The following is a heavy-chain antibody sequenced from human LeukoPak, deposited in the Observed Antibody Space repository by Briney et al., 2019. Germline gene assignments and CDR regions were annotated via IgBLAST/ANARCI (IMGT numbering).Heavy chain of an antibody. J-gene: IGHJ4*02. Sequence: ASVKVSCKASGYTFTSYYMNWVRQAPGQGLEWMGIINPTGGSTSYAQKFQGRVTITADEPTSTAYMELSSLRSEDTAVYYCARDRPYTGGWRGFDYWGQGTLVTVSS. CDR2: INPTGGST. CDR3: ARDRPYTGGWRGFDY. CDR1: GYTFTSYY. D-gene: IGHD6-19*01. V-gene: IGHV1-46*01.